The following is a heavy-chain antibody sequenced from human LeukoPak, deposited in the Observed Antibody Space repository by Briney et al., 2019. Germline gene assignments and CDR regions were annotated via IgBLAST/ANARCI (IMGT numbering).Heavy chain of an antibody. CDR2: INPNTGGT. D-gene: IGHD2-21*02. V-gene: IGHV1-2*02. J-gene: IGHJ3*02. CDR3: ARDVGMVTPILAFDI. Sequence: ASVKVSCKASGYTFTGYYIHWVRQAPGQGLEWMGWINPNTGGTNYAQRLQGRVTMTGDTSISTAYMELTRMRSDDTAVYYCARDVGMVTPILAFDIWGQGTMVTVSS. CDR1: GYTFTGYY.